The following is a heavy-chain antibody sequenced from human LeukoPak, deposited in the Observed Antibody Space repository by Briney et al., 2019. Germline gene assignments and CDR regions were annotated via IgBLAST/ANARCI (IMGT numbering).Heavy chain of an antibody. Sequence: PGGSLRLSCAASGFTFSSYWMSWVRQAPGKGLECVANIKEDGSEEYYVDSVKGRFSISRDNAKNSLYLQMNSLRAEDTAVYYCASSGITVTGSYYYYMDVWGKGTTVTVSS. CDR2: IKEDGSEE. V-gene: IGHV3-7*01. CDR1: GFTFSSYW. D-gene: IGHD4-17*01. CDR3: ASSGITVTGSYYYYMDV. J-gene: IGHJ6*03.